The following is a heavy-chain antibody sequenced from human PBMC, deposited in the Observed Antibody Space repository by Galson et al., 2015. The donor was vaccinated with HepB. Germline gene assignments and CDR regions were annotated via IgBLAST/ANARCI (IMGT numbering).Heavy chain of an antibody. CDR2: ISASGST. J-gene: IGHJ4*02. CDR1: GGY. V-gene: IGHV4-59*13. CDR3: ARDFGGHTTGYYDY. D-gene: IGHD3-22*01. Sequence: ETLSLTCSVSGGYWSWIRQPPGKGLEWIGFISASGSTNYNPSLKSRVTISVDKSKNQLSLRLRSVTAADTAVYYCARDFGGHTTGYYDYWGQGILVTVSS.